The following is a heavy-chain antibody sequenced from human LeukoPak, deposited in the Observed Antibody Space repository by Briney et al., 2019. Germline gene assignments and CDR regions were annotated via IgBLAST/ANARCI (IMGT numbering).Heavy chain of an antibody. J-gene: IGHJ6*04. CDR1: GFTFSSYE. V-gene: IGHV3-48*03. CDR2: ISSSGSTI. D-gene: IGHD3-10*02. CDR3: AELGITMIGGV. Sequence: PGGSLRLSCAASGFTFSSYEMNWVRQAPGKGLEWVSYISSSGSTIYYADAVKGRFTISRDNAKNSLYLQMNSLRAEDTAVYYCAELGITMIGGVWGKGTTVTISS.